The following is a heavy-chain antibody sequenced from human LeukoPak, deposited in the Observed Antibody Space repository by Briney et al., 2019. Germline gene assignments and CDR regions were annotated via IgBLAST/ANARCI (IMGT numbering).Heavy chain of an antibody. CDR3: ARASSSTGYYYYYYMDV. Sequence: GGSLRLSCAASGFTFSSYWMSWVRQAPGKGLEWVANIKQDGSEKYYVDSVKGRFTISRDNAKNSLYLQMNSLRAEDTAVYYCARASSSTGYYYYYYMDVWGKGTTVTVSS. J-gene: IGHJ6*03. V-gene: IGHV3-7*01. CDR2: IKQDGSEK. CDR1: GFTFSSYW. D-gene: IGHD6-6*01.